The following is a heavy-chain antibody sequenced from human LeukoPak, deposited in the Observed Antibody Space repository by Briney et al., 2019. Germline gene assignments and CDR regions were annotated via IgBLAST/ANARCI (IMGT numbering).Heavy chain of an antibody. Sequence: GGSLRLSCAASGFTFSSYSMNWVRQAPGKGLEWVSYISSSSSTIYYADSVKGRFTISRDNAKNSLYLQMNSLGAEDTAVYYCASEAQAFDIWGQGTMVTVSS. CDR1: GFTFSSYS. CDR3: ASEAQAFDI. J-gene: IGHJ3*02. V-gene: IGHV3-48*01. CDR2: ISSSSSTI.